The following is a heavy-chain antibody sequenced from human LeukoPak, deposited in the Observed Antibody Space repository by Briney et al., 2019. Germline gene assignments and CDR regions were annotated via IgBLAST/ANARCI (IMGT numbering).Heavy chain of an antibody. CDR2: ISGSGGRT. D-gene: IGHD2-8*01. CDR3: AKSPHCTNGVCYLSYYYYMDV. Sequence: GGSLRLSCAASGFTFSSYAMSWVSQAPGKGLEWVSAISGSGGRTYYADSVKGRFTISRDNSKNTLYLQMNSLRAEDTAVYYCAKSPHCTNGVCYLSYYYYMDVWGKGTTVTVSS. V-gene: IGHV3-23*01. CDR1: GFTFSSYA. J-gene: IGHJ6*03.